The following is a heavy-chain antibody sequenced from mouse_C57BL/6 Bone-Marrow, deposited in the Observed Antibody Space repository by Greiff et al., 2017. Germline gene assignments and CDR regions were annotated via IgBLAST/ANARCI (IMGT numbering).Heavy chain of an antibody. J-gene: IGHJ2*01. CDR2: IYPTSGRT. CDR1: GYTFTSCW. V-gene: IGHV1-55*01. CDR3: ARSGPLGRSFDN. D-gene: IGHD4-1*01. Sequence: QVQLQQPGAELVKPGASVKMSCKASGYTFTSCWITWVKQRPGPGLEWIGDIYPTSGRTNYNEKFKSKAILTVDTSSNTAYMQLSSLTSEDSAVFYCARSGPLGRSFDNWGQGTTLTVSS.